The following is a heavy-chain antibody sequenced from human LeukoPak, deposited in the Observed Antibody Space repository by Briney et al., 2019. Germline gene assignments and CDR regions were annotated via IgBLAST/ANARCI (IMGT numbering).Heavy chain of an antibody. V-gene: IGHV4-4*02. CDR2: VHLDGRT. CDR3: AREGGFYRPLDY. D-gene: IGHD6-25*01. J-gene: IGHJ4*02. Sequence: PSETLSLTCGASGGSVSSTNWWTGIRQPPGKGLEWIGEVHLDGRTNFNPSLKSRLTMSVDLSENHVSLKLTSVTAADTAVYYCAREGGFYRPLDYSGQGTLVTVSS. CDR1: GGSVSSTNW.